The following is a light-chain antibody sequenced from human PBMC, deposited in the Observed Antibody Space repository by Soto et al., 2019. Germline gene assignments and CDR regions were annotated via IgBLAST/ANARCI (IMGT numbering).Light chain of an antibody. Sequence: EIVLTQSPGTLSLSPGERATLSCRASQSVSSSYLAWYQQKPGQAPRLLIYGASSRATGIPDRFSGSGSGTDFTLTISRLEPEDFAVYYCQQYGSSPRTFGQGTKRPIK. CDR1: QSVSSSY. J-gene: IGKJ2*02. CDR3: QQYGSSPRT. CDR2: GAS. V-gene: IGKV3-20*01.